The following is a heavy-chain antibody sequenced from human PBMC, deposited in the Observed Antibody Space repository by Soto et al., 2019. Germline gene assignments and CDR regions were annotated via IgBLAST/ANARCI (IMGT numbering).Heavy chain of an antibody. CDR3: ASVCRAELLGNWFDP. V-gene: IGHV4-34*01. D-gene: IGHD1-26*01. CDR2: INHSGST. J-gene: IGHJ5*02. CDR1: GGSFSGYY. Sequence: SETLSLTCAVYGGSFSGYYWSWIRQPPGKGLEWIGEINHSGSTNYNPSLKSRVTISVDTSKNQFSLKLSSVTAADTAVYYCASVCRAELLGNWFDPWGQGTLVTVSS.